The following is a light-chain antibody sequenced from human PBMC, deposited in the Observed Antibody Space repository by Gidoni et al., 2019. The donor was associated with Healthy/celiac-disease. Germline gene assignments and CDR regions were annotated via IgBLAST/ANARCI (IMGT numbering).Light chain of an antibody. CDR3: QQRSNWPPT. CDR2: DAS. CDR1: QSVSSY. V-gene: IGKV3-11*01. J-gene: IGKJ5*01. Sequence: IVLTQSPATLSLSPGAIATLSCRASQSVSSYLAWYQQKTGQAPRLLIYDASNRATGIPARFSGSGSGTDFTLTISSLEPEDFAVYYCQQRSNWPPTFGQGTRLEIK.